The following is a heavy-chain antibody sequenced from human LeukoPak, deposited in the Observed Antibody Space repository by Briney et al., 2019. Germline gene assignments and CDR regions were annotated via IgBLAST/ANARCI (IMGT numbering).Heavy chain of an antibody. D-gene: IGHD5/OR15-5a*01. CDR2: IYYSGST. J-gene: IGHJ6*03. CDR3: ARHVSDYYYYFMDV. Sequence: SETLSLXCTVSGGSISSSSYYWGWIRQPPGKGLEWIGSIYYSGSTYYNPSLKSRVTISVDTSKNQFSLKLSSVTAADTAVYYCARHVSDYYYYFMDVWGKGTTVTVSS. V-gene: IGHV4-39*01. CDR1: GGSISSSSYY.